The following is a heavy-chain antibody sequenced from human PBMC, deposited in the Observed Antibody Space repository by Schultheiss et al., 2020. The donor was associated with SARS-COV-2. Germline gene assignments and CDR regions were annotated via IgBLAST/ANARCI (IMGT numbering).Heavy chain of an antibody. CDR1: GGSLFSYH. V-gene: IGHV4-59*01. CDR3: AREPQYSSGWSRY. Sequence: SQTLSLTCTVSGGSLFSYHWSWIRQPPGKGLEWIGYVYYSGSTNYNPSLKSRVTISIDTSKNQFSLNLSSVTAADTAVYYCAREPQYSSGWSRYWGQGTLVTVSS. J-gene: IGHJ4*02. D-gene: IGHD6-19*01. CDR2: VYYSGST.